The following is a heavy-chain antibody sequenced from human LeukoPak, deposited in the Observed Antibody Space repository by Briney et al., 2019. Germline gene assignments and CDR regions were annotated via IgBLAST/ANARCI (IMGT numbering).Heavy chain of an antibody. CDR2: ISGSGGST. D-gene: IGHD3-22*01. Sequence: GGSLRLSCAASGFTFSSYAMSWVRQAPGKGLEWVSAISGSGGSTYYADSVKGRFTISRDNSKNTLYLQMNSLRAEDTAVYYCVRGYYAGRGHHFEYWGQGPWSPSPQ. CDR1: GFTFSSYA. CDR3: VRGYYAGRGHHFEY. J-gene: IGHJ4*02. V-gene: IGHV3-23*01.